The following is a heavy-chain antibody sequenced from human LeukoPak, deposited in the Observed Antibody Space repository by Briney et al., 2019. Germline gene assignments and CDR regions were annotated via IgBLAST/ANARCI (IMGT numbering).Heavy chain of an antibody. J-gene: IGHJ3*02. CDR3: ARDCPDYGDPIRAFDI. Sequence: GGSLRLSCAAAGFTFSNFWMSWVRQAPGKGLEWVANIKQDGSEKYYVDSVKGRFTISGDNAKNSLYLQMNSLRAEDTAVYYCARDCPDYGDPIRAFDIWGQGTMVTVSS. V-gene: IGHV3-7*01. D-gene: IGHD4-17*01. CDR2: IKQDGSEK. CDR1: GFTFSNFW.